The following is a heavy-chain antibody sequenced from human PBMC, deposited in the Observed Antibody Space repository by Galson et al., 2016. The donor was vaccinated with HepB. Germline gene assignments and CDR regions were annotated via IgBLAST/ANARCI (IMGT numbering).Heavy chain of an antibody. CDR1: GYSFTSYW. CDR3: ARQRTASIRESM. D-gene: IGHD6-25*01. CDR2: IDPSDSET. V-gene: IGHV5-10-1*01. Sequence: QSGAEVKKPGESLRISCKGSGYSFTSYWISWVRQMPGKGLEWIGRIDPSDSETNYSPSFQGHVTISADTSISTAYLQWNSLKASDTAMYYCARQRTASIRESMWGQGTMVTVSS. J-gene: IGHJ3*02.